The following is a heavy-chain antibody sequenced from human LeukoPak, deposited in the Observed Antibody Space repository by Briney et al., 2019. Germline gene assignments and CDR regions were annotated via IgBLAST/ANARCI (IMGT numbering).Heavy chain of an antibody. CDR2: IYSGGTT. D-gene: IGHD6-13*01. Sequence: GGSLRLSCAASGFTVSTNYMSWVRQAPGKGLEWVSVIYSGGTTYYADSVKGRFTISRDNSKNTLYLQMNSLRAEDTAVYYCARVIAAAVYFDYWGQGTLVTVSS. CDR3: ARVIAAAVYFDY. V-gene: IGHV3-66*01. CDR1: GFTVSTNY. J-gene: IGHJ4*02.